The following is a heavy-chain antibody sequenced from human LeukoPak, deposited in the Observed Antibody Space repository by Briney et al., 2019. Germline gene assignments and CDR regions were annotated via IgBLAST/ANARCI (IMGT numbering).Heavy chain of an antibody. Sequence: PGGSLRLSCTASGFTFGDYAMSWVRQAPGKGLEWVGFIRSKAYGGTTEYAASVKGRFTISRDDSKSIAYLQMNSLKTEDTAVYCCTRSTKRVLLWFGEVSEPDYWGQGTLVTVSS. J-gene: IGHJ4*02. CDR2: IRSKAYGGTT. CDR3: TRSTKRVLLWFGEVSEPDY. D-gene: IGHD3-10*01. V-gene: IGHV3-49*04. CDR1: GFTFGDYA.